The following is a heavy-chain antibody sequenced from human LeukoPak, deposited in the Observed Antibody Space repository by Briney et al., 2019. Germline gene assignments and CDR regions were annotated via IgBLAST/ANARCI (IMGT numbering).Heavy chain of an antibody. V-gene: IGHV3-15*01. Sequence: GGSLRLSCAASEFPFINAWMRWVRRAPGKGLEGVGQIRSKSDGATTTYAAPVKGRFSISRDHSKNTLYLQMNSLKTEDTAVYFCTTKYQETPAAILFDYWGQGTLVTVSS. J-gene: IGHJ4*02. CDR1: EFPFINAW. CDR3: TTKYQETPAAILFDY. CDR2: IRSKSDGATT. D-gene: IGHD2-2*01.